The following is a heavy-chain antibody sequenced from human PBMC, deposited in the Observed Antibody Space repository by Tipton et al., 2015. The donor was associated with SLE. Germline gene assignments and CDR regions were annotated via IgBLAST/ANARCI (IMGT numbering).Heavy chain of an antibody. CDR3: ARVGRHDLFDY. CDR1: GGSIRGSSSNHY. CDR2: IFYSGST. Sequence: TLSLTCSVSGGSIRGSSSNHYWSWIRQPPGKGLEWIGNIFYSGSTSTYYSPSLRSRVTISVDTSKNQFSLKLSSVTAADTAVYYCARVGRHDLFDYWGQGTLVTVSS. J-gene: IGHJ4*02. D-gene: IGHD1-1*01. V-gene: IGHV4-39*07.